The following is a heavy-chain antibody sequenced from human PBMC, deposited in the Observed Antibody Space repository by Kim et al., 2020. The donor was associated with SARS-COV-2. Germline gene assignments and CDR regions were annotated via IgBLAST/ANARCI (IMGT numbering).Heavy chain of an antibody. V-gene: IGHV3-21*01. D-gene: IGHD6-6*01. CDR2: ISSSSSYI. J-gene: IGHJ6*02. CDR3: AREDSSSSWYYYYGMDV. Sequence: GGSLRLSCAASGFTFSSYSMNWVRQAPGKGLEWVSSISSSSSYIYYADSVKGRFTISRDNAKNSLYLQMNSLRAEDTAVYYCAREDSSSSWYYYYGMDVWGQGTTVTVSS. CDR1: GFTFSSYS.